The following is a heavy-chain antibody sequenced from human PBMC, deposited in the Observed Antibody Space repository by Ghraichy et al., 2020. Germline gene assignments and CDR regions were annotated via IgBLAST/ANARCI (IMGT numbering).Heavy chain of an antibody. CDR1: GGSVSSGNYH. J-gene: IGHJ4*02. D-gene: IGHD6-13*01. V-gene: IGHV4-61*01. CDR3: AREHITTSGTKVDY. CDR2: MYYSGST. Sequence: SETLSLTCTVSGGSVSSGNYHWSWIRQPPGKGLEWIGYMYYSGSTNYNPSLKSRVTISADTSRNQFSLKVSSVTAADTAVYYCAREHITTSGTKVDYWGQGTLVTVSS.